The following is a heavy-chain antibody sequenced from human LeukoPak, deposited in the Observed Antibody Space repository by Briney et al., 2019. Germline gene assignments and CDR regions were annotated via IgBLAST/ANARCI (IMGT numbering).Heavy chain of an antibody. V-gene: IGHV3-23*01. D-gene: IGHD2-21*02. CDR3: RVRGDYDESGFDY. Sequence: PGGSLRLSCAASGFTFSSYAMSWVRQAPGKELEWVSAISGSGGSTYYADSVKGRFTISRDNSKNTLYLQMNSLRAEDTAVYYCRVRGDYDESGFDYWGQGTLVTVSS. J-gene: IGHJ4*02. CDR2: ISGSGGST. CDR1: GFTFSSYA.